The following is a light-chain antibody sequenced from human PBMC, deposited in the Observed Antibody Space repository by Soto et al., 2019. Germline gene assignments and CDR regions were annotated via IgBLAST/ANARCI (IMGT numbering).Light chain of an antibody. J-gene: IGKJ2*01. Sequence: DIVMTQSPDSLGVSLGERATINCKSSRSILFPSNNKNYLAWYQQKPGQPPKLLIYWASTRESGVPDRFSGSGSGTDFSMTINNLQVEDVGVYYCQQFYSSSYSFGQGTKLDI. CDR1: RSILFPSNNKNY. V-gene: IGKV4-1*01. CDR2: WAS. CDR3: QQFYSSSYS.